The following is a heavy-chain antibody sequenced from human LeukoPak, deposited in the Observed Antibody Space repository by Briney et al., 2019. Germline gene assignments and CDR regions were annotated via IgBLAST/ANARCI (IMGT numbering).Heavy chain of an antibody. D-gene: IGHD1-26*01. Sequence: GRSLRLSCAASGFTFDDYAMHWVRQAPGKGLEWVSGIGWNSGSIGYADSVKGRFTISRDNAKNSLYLQMNSLRAEDMALYYCAKAVGATAYFDYWGQGTLVTVSS. CDR2: IGWNSGSI. CDR1: GFTFDDYA. CDR3: AKAVGATAYFDY. V-gene: IGHV3-9*03. J-gene: IGHJ4*02.